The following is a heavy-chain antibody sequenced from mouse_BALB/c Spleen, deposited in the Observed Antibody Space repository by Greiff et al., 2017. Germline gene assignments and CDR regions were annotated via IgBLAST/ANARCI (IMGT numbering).Heavy chain of an antibody. V-gene: IGHV3-2*02. Sequence: VQLKESGPGLVKPSQSLSLTCTVTGYSITSDYAWNWIRKFPGNKLEWMGYISYSGSTSYNPSLKSRISITRDTSKNQFFLQLNSVTTEDTATYYCARDYGSSYHYWGQGTTLTVSS. D-gene: IGHD1-1*01. CDR1: GYSITSDYA. CDR3: ARDYGSSYHY. J-gene: IGHJ2*01. CDR2: ISYSGST.